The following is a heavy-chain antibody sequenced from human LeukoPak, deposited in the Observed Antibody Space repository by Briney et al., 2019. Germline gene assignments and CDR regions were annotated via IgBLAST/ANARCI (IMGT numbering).Heavy chain of an antibody. Sequence: GGSLRLSCAASGFTFSNYAMTWVHQAPGKGLQWVSAISGEGIYTYYIDSVKGRFTTSRDNSKNTLFLQMNSVRADDTAVYYCAKNYGTSRPFYDYWGQGIVVTVSS. D-gene: IGHD4-17*01. CDR2: ISGEGIYT. J-gene: IGHJ4*02. CDR3: AKNYGTSRPFYDY. CDR1: GFTFSNYA. V-gene: IGHV3-23*01.